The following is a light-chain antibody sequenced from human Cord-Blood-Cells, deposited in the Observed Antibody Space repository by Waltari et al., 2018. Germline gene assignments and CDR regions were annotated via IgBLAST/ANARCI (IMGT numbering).Light chain of an antibody. CDR2: ENN. V-gene: IGLV1-51*02. J-gene: IGLJ3*02. CDR1: SSTIGNKY. CDR3: GTWDSSLSAGV. Sequence: QSVLTQPPSVSAAPGQKVTISCSGSSSTIGNKYVPWYQQLPGTAPNLLIYENNKRPSGIPDRFSGSKSGTSATLGITGLQTGDEADYYCGTWDSSLSAGVFGGGTKLTVL.